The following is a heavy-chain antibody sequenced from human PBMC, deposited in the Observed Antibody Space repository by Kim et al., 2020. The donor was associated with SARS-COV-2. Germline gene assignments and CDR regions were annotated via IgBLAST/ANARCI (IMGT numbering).Heavy chain of an antibody. D-gene: IGHD3-3*01. CDR2: IYYSGST. Sequence: SETLSLTCTASGGSVSSGSYYWSWIRQPPGKGLEWIGYIYYSGSTHYNPSLRIQVPKQFKTPKNKFSLSLAPWPAGAPPVLNFSPPYGAGGHSFDYLGQG. J-gene: IGHJ4*02. V-gene: IGHV4-61*01. CDR3: SPPYGAGGHSFDY. CDR1: GGSVSSGSYY.